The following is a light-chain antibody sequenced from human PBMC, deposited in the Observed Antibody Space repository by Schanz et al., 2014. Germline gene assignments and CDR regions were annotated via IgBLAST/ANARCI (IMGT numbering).Light chain of an antibody. V-gene: IGKV3-15*01. CDR1: QDVSSD. CDR2: GAS. Sequence: EIVMTQSPATLSVSPGERATLSCRASQDVSSDLAWYQQKRGQAPRLLIYGASTRATDIPARFSGSGSGTEFTLTISSLQSEDFATYYCQQYYSYPLTFGGGTKVEIK. CDR3: QQYYSYPLT. J-gene: IGKJ4*01.